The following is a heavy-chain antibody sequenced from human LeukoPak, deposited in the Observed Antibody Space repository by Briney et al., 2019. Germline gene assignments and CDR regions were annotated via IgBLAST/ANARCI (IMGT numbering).Heavy chain of an antibody. CDR2: IIPIIGTA. CDR3: ARDVDYYGSGSYLRAYYFDY. V-gene: IGHV1-69*13. CDR1: GGTFSSYA. D-gene: IGHD3-10*01. Sequence: ASVKVSCKASGGTFSSYAISWVRQAPGQGLEWMGGIIPIIGTANNAQKFQGRVTITADESTSTAYMELSSLRSEDTAVYYCARDVDYYGSGSYLRAYYFDYWGQGTLVTVSS. J-gene: IGHJ4*02.